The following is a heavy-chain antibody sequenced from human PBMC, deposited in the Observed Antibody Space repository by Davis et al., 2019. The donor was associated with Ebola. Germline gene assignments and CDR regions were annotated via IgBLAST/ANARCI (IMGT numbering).Heavy chain of an antibody. CDR2: IIPIVGIA. V-gene: IGHV1-69*04. CDR1: GGTFSSDG. CDR3: ARGGTWNLDYGMDV. J-gene: IGHJ6*02. Sequence: AASVKVSCKASGGTFSSDGISWVRQAPGQGLEWMGRIIPIVGIANYAPKFQGGVTITADKSTSTANMEVNSLRSEDTAVYYCARGGTWNLDYGMDVWGQGTTVTVSS. D-gene: IGHD1-1*01.